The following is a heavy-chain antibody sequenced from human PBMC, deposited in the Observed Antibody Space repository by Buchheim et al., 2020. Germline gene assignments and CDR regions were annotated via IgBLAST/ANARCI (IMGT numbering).Heavy chain of an antibody. J-gene: IGHJ6*02. V-gene: IGHV4-4*02. CDR2: ISQSGDT. Sequence: QVQLQESGPGLVKPSGTLSLTCAVSSGSISSSYWWSWVRQPPGKGLEWIGEISQSGDTSYTPSLKSRVSMSLDNSKNQLSLNLNSVTVADTAVYYCARNYYFYGMDVWGQGTT. CDR3: ARNYYFYGMDV. CDR1: SGSISSSYW.